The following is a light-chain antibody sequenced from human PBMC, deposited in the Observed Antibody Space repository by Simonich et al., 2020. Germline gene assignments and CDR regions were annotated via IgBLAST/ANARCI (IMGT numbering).Light chain of an antibody. J-gene: IGKJ5*01. CDR2: WAS. CDR1: QSVLYSSNNKNY. V-gene: IGKV4-1*01. Sequence: DIVMNQSPDSLAVSLGERATINCKSSQSVLYSSNNKNYLAWYQQKPGQPPKLLIYWASTRESGVPDRFSGSGSGTDLTLTISSLQAEDVAVYYCQQYYSTPITFGQGTRLEIK. CDR3: QQYYSTPIT.